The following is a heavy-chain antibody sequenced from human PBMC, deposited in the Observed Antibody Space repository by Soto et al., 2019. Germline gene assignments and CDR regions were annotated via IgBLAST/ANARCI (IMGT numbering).Heavy chain of an antibody. J-gene: IGHJ3*01. CDR2: VGGGDDI. CDR1: GFTFSNYA. Sequence: VQLLESGGGLVQPGGSLRLSCEASGFTFSNYAMAWVRQTPGEGPEWVATVGGGDDIFYAESVQGRFIISRDDSRSTMYLQMDNLSVEDTAISFCAKDSISYNGIYDAFDVWGQGTVVTVSS. D-gene: IGHD3-3*02. V-gene: IGHV3-23*01. CDR3: AKDSISYNGIYDAFDV.